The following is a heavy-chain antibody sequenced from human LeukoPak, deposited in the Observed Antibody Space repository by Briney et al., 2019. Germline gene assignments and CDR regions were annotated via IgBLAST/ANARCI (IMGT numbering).Heavy chain of an antibody. D-gene: IGHD6-19*01. CDR1: GYMFTKYG. Sequence: ASVKVSCKASGYMFTKYGIGWVRQAPGQGLEWTGWVSTYNGDTIYAQKFQGRVTVTKDSSASIVYMDLRTLRSDDTAVYYCARDPSNSSGWRVFFDYWGQGAPVTVSS. V-gene: IGHV1-18*01. CDR2: VSTYNGDT. J-gene: IGHJ4*02. CDR3: ARDPSNSSGWRVFFDY.